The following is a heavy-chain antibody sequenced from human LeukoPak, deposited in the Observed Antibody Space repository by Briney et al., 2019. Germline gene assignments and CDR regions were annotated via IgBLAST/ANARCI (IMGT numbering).Heavy chain of an antibody. V-gene: IGHV3-23*01. CDR3: AKGTGGLYYYYYYMDV. J-gene: IGHJ6*03. D-gene: IGHD3-10*01. CDR2: ISGSGGST. CDR1: GFTFSSYA. Sequence: GGSLRLSCAASGFTFSSYAMSWVRQAPGKGLEWVSAISGSGGSTYYADSVKGRFTISRDNSKNTLYLQMNSLRAEDTAVYYCAKGTGGLYYYYYYMDVWGKRTTVTVSS.